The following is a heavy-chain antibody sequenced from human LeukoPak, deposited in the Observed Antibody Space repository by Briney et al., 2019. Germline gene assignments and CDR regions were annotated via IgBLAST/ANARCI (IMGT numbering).Heavy chain of an antibody. CDR1: GFTFSNFG. CDR3: ARAWEDTVTLTFYCSYGMDV. V-gene: IGHV3-21*01. Sequence: PGGSLRLSCVASGFTFSNFGVHWVRQAPGKGLEWVSSISSSSSYIYYADSVKGRFTISRDNAKNSLYLQMNSLRAEDTAVYYCARAWEDTVTLTFYCSYGMDVWGQGTTVTVSS. D-gene: IGHD5-18*01. J-gene: IGHJ6*02. CDR2: ISSSSSYI.